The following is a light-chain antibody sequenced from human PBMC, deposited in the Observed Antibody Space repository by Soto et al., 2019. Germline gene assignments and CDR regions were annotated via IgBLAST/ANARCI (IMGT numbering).Light chain of an antibody. Sequence: ETVMTQSPATLSVSPGERATLSCRASQSVSSNLAWYQQKPGQAPRLLIYGASTRATGIPARFSGSGSATEFTLTISSLQSEDFAVYYCQHYDNWPYTLGQGTKLES. CDR1: QSVSSN. J-gene: IGKJ2*01. V-gene: IGKV3-15*01. CDR3: QHYDNWPYT. CDR2: GAS.